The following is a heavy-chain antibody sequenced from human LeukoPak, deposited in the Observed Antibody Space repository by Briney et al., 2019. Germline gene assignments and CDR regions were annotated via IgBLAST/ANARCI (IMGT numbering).Heavy chain of an antibody. J-gene: IGHJ1*01. CDR2: IIGSGVNT. D-gene: IGHD1-26*01. CDR1: GFSFSSYA. Sequence: GGSLRLSCAASGFSFSSYAMSWVRQAPGKGLEWVSSIIGSGVNTHYADSVKGRFTISRDNSKNTLYLQMNSLRAEDTAVYYCAKPELRSKWEPQYFQHWGQAPWSPSPQ. V-gene: IGHV3-23*01. CDR3: AKPELRSKWEPQYFQH.